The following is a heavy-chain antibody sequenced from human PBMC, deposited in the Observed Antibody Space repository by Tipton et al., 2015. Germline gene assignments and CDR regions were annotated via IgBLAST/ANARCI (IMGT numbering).Heavy chain of an antibody. D-gene: IGHD2/OR15-2a*01. J-gene: IGHJ3*02. CDR3: ARDKTFEAFDI. CDR2: VYFSGYT. CDR1: GGSIGGGYY. Sequence: TLSLTCTVSGGSIGGGYYWRWRRQYPGKGLEGIGFVYFSGYTNYNPSLTSRLTISVDTSRNQFSLHLKSVTAADTAVYYCARDKTFEAFDIWGQGTKVTVSS. V-gene: IGHV4-31*03.